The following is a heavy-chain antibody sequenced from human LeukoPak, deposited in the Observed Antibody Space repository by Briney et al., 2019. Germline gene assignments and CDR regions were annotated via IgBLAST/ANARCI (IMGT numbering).Heavy chain of an antibody. V-gene: IGHV3-74*01. CDR3: ARGFPDYYYYGMDV. J-gene: IGHJ6*02. CDR2: INSDGSST. Sequence: GGFLRLSCAASGFTFSSYWMHWVRQAPGKGLVWVSRINSDGSSTSYADSVKGRFTISRDNAKNTLYLQMNSLRAEDTAVYYCARGFPDYYYYGMDVWGQGTTVTVSS. CDR1: GFTFSSYW.